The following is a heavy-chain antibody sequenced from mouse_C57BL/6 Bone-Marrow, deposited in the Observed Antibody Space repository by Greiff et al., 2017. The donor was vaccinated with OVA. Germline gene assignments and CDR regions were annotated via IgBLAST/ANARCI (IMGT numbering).Heavy chain of an antibody. J-gene: IGHJ1*03. CDR2: IDPSDSYT. CDR3: ARGNYEYFDV. D-gene: IGHD2-4*01. CDR1: GYTFTSYW. V-gene: IGHV1-50*01. Sequence: QVQLQQPGAELVKPGASVKLSCKASGYTFTSYWMQWVKQRPGQGLEWIGEIDPSDSYTNYNQKFKGKATLTVDTSSSTAYMQLSSLTSEDSAVYYCARGNYEYFDVWGTGTTVTVSS.